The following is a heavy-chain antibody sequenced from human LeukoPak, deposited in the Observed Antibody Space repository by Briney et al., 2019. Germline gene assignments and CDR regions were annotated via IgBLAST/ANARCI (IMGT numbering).Heavy chain of an antibody. D-gene: IGHD3-3*01. CDR2: INPNSGGT. CDR1: GYTFTGYY. J-gene: IGHJ5*02. V-gene: IGHV1-2*02. Sequence: GASVKVSLKSSGYTFTGYYMHWVRQAPGQGLEWMGWINPNSGGTNNAQEFPGRVTITRDTHNRTAYMELSRLRSDDTAVYYCARDPNYDFWSGYTPRWFDPWGQGTLVTVSS. CDR3: ARDPNYDFWSGYTPRWFDP.